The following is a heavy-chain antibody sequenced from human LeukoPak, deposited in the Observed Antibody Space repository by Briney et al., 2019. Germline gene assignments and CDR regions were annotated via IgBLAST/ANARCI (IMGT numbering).Heavy chain of an antibody. CDR3: ASYPHDYGDYGGLDY. CDR1: GGSISSSNW. J-gene: IGHJ4*02. V-gene: IGHV4-4*02. Sequence: SQTLSLTCAVSGGSISSSNWWSWVRQPPGKGLEWIGEINHSGSTNYNPSLKSRVTISVDTSKNQFSLKLSSVTAADTAVYYCASYPHDYGDYGGLDYWGQGTLVTVSS. CDR2: INHSGST. D-gene: IGHD4-17*01.